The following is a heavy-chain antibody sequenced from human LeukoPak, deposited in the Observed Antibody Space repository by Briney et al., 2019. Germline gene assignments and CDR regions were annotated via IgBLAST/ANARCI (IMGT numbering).Heavy chain of an antibody. J-gene: IGHJ3*02. D-gene: IGHD3-10*01. CDR2: ISAYNGNT. CDR3: ARTMGVHAFDI. Sequence: ASVKVSCKASGYTFTSYGISWVRQAPGQGLEWMGWISAYNGNTNYAQKLQGRVTMTPDASTTTFHMELRTLRFDDTAVYYCARTMGVHAFDIWGQGTMVTVSS. CDR1: GYTFTSYG. V-gene: IGHV1-18*01.